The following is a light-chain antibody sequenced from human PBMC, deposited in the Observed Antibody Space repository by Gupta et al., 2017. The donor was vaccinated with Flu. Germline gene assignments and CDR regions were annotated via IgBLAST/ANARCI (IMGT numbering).Light chain of an antibody. CDR3: CQEKSYPRT. CDR1: QSISTC. Sequence: EIQMTHSPSTLSASVGDRFTITCRASQSISTCLACYQQKPGKAPNLLLYKASSLESAVPSTFSGGGSGTALTLTIISMQPPDVVTYYCCQEKSYPRTFGEGTKVEIK. V-gene: IGKV1-5*03. J-gene: IGKJ1*01. CDR2: KAS.